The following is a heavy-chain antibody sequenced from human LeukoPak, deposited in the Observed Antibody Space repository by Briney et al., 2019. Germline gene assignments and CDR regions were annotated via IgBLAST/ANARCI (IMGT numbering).Heavy chain of an antibody. D-gene: IGHD3-3*01. V-gene: IGHV1-2*02. CDR3: ARDRGRITIFGVAEGGYFDY. CDR1: GYTFTGYY. Sequence: ASVKVSCKASGYTFTGYYMHWVRQAPGQGLEWMGWINPNSGGTNYAQKLQGRVTMTRDTSISTAYMELSRLRSDDTAVYYCARDRGRITIFGVAEGGYFDYWGQGTLVTVSS. J-gene: IGHJ4*02. CDR2: INPNSGGT.